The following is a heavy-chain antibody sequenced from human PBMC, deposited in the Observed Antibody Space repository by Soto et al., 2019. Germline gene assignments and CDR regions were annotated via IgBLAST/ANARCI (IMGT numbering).Heavy chain of an antibody. Sequence: GGSLRLSCAASGFTFDDYAMHWVRQAPGKGLGWVSGISWNSGSIGYADSVKGRFTISRDNAKNSLYLQMNSLRAEDTALYYCAKDTYYDGYFDYWGQGTLVTVS. CDR3: AKDTYYDGYFDY. D-gene: IGHD3-16*01. J-gene: IGHJ4*02. V-gene: IGHV3-9*01. CDR1: GFTFDDYA. CDR2: ISWNSGSI.